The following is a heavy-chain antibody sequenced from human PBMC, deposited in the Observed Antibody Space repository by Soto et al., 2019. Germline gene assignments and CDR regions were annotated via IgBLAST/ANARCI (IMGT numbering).Heavy chain of an antibody. V-gene: IGHV3-23*01. D-gene: IGHD6-19*01. CDR2: ISGSGGST. J-gene: IGHJ3*02. Sequence: EVQLLESGGGLVQPGGSLRLSCAASGFTFSSYAMSWVSQAPGKGLEWGSAISGSGGSTYYADSVKGRFTISRDNSKNTLYQQMNSLRDEDTAVYYCAKDIRCLVLLTPTFDIWGQGTIVTVSS. CDR1: GFTFSSYA. CDR3: AKDIRCLVLLTPTFDI.